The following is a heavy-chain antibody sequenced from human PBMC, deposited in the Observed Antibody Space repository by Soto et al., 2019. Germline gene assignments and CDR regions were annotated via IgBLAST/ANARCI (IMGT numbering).Heavy chain of an antibody. CDR3: AKDSWYFDL. CDR1: GFIFSNFW. Sequence: GWSLGLACEASGFIFSNFWMHWVRQVPGKGLVWVSRIDTSGSSTSYADSVKGRFTISRDNAKNTVSLQMNSLRAEDTGVYYCAKDSWYFDLWSQGSLVTVSS. CDR2: IDTSGSST. V-gene: IGHV3-74*01. J-gene: IGHJ4*02. D-gene: IGHD6-13*01.